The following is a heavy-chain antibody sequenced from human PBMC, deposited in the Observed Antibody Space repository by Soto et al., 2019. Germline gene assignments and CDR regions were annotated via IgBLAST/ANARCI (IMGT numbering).Heavy chain of an antibody. CDR1: VRSISSADHY. V-gene: IGHV4-30-4*01. CDR3: ARVRLTPNWFDY. J-gene: IGHJ5*01. CDR2: VYYRGSI. Sequence: SETLSLTCTVSVRSISSADHYWCWIRQSPGKGLELIGYVYYRGSIYYKPSLESRVTISIDTSKNQFSLKLTSVTAADTAMYFCARVRLTPNWFDYWGPGTQVT. D-gene: IGHD2-21*01.